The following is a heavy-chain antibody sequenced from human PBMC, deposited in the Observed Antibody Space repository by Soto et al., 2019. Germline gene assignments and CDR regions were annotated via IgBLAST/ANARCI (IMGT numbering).Heavy chain of an antibody. J-gene: IGHJ4*02. CDR3: ARGRYGDY. CDR2: ISAHNGNT. D-gene: IGHD1-1*01. V-gene: IGHV1-18*01. CDR1: GYIFTTYG. Sequence: QVHLVQSGAEVKKPGASVKVSCKGSGYIFTTYGITWVRQAPGQGLEGMGWISAHNGNTNYAQKLQGRVTVTRDTSTSTAYMELRNLRSDDTDVYYCARGRYGDYWGQGALVTVSS.